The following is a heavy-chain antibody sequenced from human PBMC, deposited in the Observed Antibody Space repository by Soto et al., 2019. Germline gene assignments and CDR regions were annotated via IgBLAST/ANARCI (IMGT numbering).Heavy chain of an antibody. V-gene: IGHV1-69*10. CDR3: ARRRAYHRDRYPWGLDV. D-gene: IGHD2-2*01. Sequence: ASVKVSCKASGGTFDSYAISWVRQAPGQGLEWMGGIIPFLRTRNYAQTFQGRVTITADKPTSTAYLELSSLTSEDTAVYYCARRRAYHRDRYPWGLDVWGQGTKVTVSS. J-gene: IGHJ6*02. CDR1: GGTFDSYA. CDR2: IIPFLRTR.